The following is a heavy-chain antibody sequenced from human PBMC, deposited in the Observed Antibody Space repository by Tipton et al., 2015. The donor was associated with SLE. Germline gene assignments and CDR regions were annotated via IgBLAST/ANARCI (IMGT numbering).Heavy chain of an antibody. Sequence: SLRLSCAASGFTFSSYAMHWVRQAPGKGLEWVAVISYDGSNKYYADSVKGRFTISRDNSKNTLYLQMNSLRAEDTAVYYCAWEPGVWGQGTLVTVSS. V-gene: IGHV3-30-3*01. CDR3: AWEPGV. CDR2: ISYDGSNK. D-gene: IGHD1-26*01. CDR1: GFTFSSYA. J-gene: IGHJ4*02.